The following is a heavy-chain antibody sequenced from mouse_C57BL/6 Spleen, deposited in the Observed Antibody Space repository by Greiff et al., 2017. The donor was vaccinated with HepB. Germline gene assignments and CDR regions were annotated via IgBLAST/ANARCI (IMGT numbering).Heavy chain of an antibody. J-gene: IGHJ3*01. CDR2: ISDGGSYT. CDR1: GFTFSSYA. D-gene: IGHD1-1*01. Sequence: EVQGVESGGGLVKPGGSLKLSCAASGFTFSSYAMSWVRQTPEKRLEWVATISDGGSYTYYPDNVKGRFPISRDNAKNNLYLQMSHLKSEDTAMYYCAREDYGSSYVAWFAYWGQGTLVTVSA. CDR3: AREDYGSSYVAWFAY. V-gene: IGHV5-4*01.